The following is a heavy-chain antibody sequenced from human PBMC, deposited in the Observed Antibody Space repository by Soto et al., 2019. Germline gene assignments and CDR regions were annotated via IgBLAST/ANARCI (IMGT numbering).Heavy chain of an antibody. V-gene: IGHV1-18*01. CDR1: GGTFSSYG. J-gene: IGHJ6*02. D-gene: IGHD3-16*01. Sequence: ASVKVSCKASGGTFSSYGISWVRQAPGQGLEWMGWISGYNGHTKYAQKFQGRVTMTTDTSTSTVYMDLRSLRSDDTAVYYCAREGEMPYYYYGLDVWGQGTTVTVSS. CDR3: AREGEMPYYYYGLDV. CDR2: ISGYNGHT.